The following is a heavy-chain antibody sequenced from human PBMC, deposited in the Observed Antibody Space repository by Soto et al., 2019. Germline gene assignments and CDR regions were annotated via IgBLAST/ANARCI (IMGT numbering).Heavy chain of an antibody. CDR3: ARTYDGSGYYRAFDV. CDR1: GDSISSYY. D-gene: IGHD3-22*01. V-gene: IGHV4-59*01. CDR2: IYYTGHT. Sequence: SETLSLTCSVSGDSISSYYWSWIRQPPGKGLEWIAYIYYTGHTSYNPSLKSRVSISLDTSKNQFSLKLSSVTAADTAVYYCARTYDGSGYYRAFDVWGQGTMVTVSS. J-gene: IGHJ3*01.